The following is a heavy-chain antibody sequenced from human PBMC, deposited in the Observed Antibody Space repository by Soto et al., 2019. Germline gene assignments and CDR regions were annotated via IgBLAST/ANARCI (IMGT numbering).Heavy chain of an antibody. CDR1: GDSVTSHY. V-gene: IGHV4-59*06. D-gene: IGHD3-22*01. CDR3: ARADVTSVVVITSDAFDI. Sequence: SETLSLTCSFSGDSVTSHYLTWIRQSPEKGLEWIGYIYYSGSTYYNPSLKSRVTISVDTSKNQFSLQLSSVTAADTAVYYCARADVTSVVVITSDAFDIWGQGTMVTVSS. J-gene: IGHJ3*02. CDR2: IYYSGST.